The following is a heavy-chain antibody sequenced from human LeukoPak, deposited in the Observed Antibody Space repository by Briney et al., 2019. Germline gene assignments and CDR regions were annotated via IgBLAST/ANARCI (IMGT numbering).Heavy chain of an antibody. V-gene: IGHV4-39*02. CDR2: IYSGGET. Sequence: SETLSLTCSVSGGSITDDNYYWLWIRQPPGKGLEWIGSIYSGGETHYNPSLNSRVTIFLDTSKNRFSLNLISVTATDTAVYYCVRDYSNFVQGDWGQGTLVTVSS. CDR1: GGSITDDNYY. CDR3: VRDYSNFVQGD. D-gene: IGHD4-11*01. J-gene: IGHJ4*02.